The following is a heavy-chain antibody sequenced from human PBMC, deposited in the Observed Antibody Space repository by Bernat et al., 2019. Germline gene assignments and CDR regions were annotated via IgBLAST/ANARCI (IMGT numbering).Heavy chain of an antibody. D-gene: IGHD5-18*01. CDR3: ARGGYGCDY. CDR1: GFTFSTYG. V-gene: IGHV3-33*01. CDR2: IWYDGNNN. J-gene: IGHJ4*02. Sequence: QVQLVESGGGVVQPGTSLRLSCAASGFTFSTYGLHWVRQAPGKGLEWLAFIWYDGNNNYYTDSVKGRFTVSRDNSKNTLYLQMNSLRAEDSAVYYGARGGYGCDYWGQGTLVTVSS.